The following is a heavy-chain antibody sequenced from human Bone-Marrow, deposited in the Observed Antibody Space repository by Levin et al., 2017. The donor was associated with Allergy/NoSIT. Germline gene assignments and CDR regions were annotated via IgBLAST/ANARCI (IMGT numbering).Heavy chain of an antibody. Sequence: GGSLRLSCAASGFTISTNYMSWVRQVPGKGLEWVSIIHSGGRKNYADSVKGRFTISRDNYNNTLYLQMNSLRGEDSAIYYCARDDVVATNHWGQGTLVIVSS. D-gene: IGHD5-12*01. CDR3: ARDDVVATNH. V-gene: IGHV3-66*01. CDR2: IHSGGRK. CDR1: GFTISTNY. J-gene: IGHJ4*02.